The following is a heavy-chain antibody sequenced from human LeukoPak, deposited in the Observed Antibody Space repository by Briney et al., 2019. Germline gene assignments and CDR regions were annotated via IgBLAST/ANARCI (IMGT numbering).Heavy chain of an antibody. CDR3: ARETQYYFDY. J-gene: IGHJ4*02. CDR1: GFTFNTYW. V-gene: IGHV3-7*01. CDR2: IKEDGSVK. Sequence: PGGSLRLSCTASGFTFNTYWMSWVRQAPGKGLEWVANIKEDGSVKYYVASVKGRFTISRDNAKNSLYLQMNSLRAEDTAVYYCARETQYYFDYWGQGTLVTVSS.